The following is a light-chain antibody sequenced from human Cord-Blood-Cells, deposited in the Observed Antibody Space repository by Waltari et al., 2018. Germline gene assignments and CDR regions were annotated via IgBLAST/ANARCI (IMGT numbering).Light chain of an antibody. Sequence: DIQMTQSPSSLSASVGARVTITCQASHDISNCLKWYQQKPGKAPKLLIYDASNLETGVPSRFSGSASGTDITSTSSSLQPEDIATYYCQQYDNLPTFGQGTRLEIK. CDR3: QQYDNLPT. J-gene: IGKJ5*01. V-gene: IGKV1-33*01. CDR1: HDISNC. CDR2: DAS.